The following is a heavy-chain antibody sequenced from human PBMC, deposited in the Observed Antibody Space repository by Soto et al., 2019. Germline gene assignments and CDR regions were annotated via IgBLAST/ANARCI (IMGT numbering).Heavy chain of an antibody. V-gene: IGHV1-69*06. D-gene: IGHD3-9*01. J-gene: IGHJ5*02. CDR3: TRLLTPYDTPGPSWFGP. Sequence: SVKVSCKVSGSRFSNYVISWVRQAPGHGLEWLGRIIPIFNSTKYAQNFQGRVTITADKSTSTASLELSSLRSDDTALYYCTRLLTPYDTPGPSWFGPWGQGTLVTVSS. CDR2: IIPIFNST. CDR1: GSRFSNYV.